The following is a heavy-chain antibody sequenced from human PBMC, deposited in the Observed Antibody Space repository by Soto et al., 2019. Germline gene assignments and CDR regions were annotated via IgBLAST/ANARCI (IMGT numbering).Heavy chain of an antibody. Sequence: QVQLQESGPGLVKPSETLSLTCTVSGGSISSYYWSWIRQPPGKGLEWIGYIYYSGSTNYNPSLKSRVTISVDTSKNQFSLKLSSVTAADTAVYYCARGVAAAVNWFDPWGQGTLVTVSS. CDR2: IYYSGST. D-gene: IGHD6-13*01. CDR1: GGSISSYY. V-gene: IGHV4-59*01. CDR3: ARGVAAAVNWFDP. J-gene: IGHJ5*02.